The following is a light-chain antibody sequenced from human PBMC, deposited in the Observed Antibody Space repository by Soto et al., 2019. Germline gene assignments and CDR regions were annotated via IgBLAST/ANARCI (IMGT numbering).Light chain of an antibody. CDR1: QSVNTN. CDR3: QQYNTWRSIS. V-gene: IGKV3-15*01. CDR2: GAS. Sequence: EIVVTQSPATLSVSPGERATLSCRASQSVNTNFAWYQQKPGQAPRLLIYGASTRATGVPARFSGSGSGTEFTLTISRLEPEDFAVYYCQQYNTWRSISFGQGTRLEIK. J-gene: IGKJ5*01.